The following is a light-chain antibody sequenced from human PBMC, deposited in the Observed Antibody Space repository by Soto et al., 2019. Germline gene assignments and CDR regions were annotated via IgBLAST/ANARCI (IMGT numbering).Light chain of an antibody. CDR2: DAS. Sequence: EMGLTEAPGTRCFSPGERATPSCRASQSVGSYLAWYQQKLGQAPRLLIYDASTRATGIPARFSGSGSGTDFTLTISSLESEDFALYYCQQHSNWPITFGQGTRLEIK. J-gene: IGKJ5*01. V-gene: IGKV3-11*01. CDR3: QQHSNWPIT. CDR1: QSVGSY.